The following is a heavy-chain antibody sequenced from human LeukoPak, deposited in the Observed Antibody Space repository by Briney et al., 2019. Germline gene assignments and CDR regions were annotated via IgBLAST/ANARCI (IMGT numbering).Heavy chain of an antibody. D-gene: IGHD6-6*01. V-gene: IGHV1-69*13. CDR2: IIPIFGTA. CDR1: GGTFSSYA. J-gene: IGHJ3*02. Sequence: VASVKVSCKASGGTFSSYAISWVRQAPGQGLEWMGGIIPIFGTANYAQKFQGRVTITADESTSTAYMELSSLRSEDTAVYYCARDKSLSEYSSSSISDFGYAFDIWGQGTMVTVSS. CDR3: ARDKSLSEYSSSSISDFGYAFDI.